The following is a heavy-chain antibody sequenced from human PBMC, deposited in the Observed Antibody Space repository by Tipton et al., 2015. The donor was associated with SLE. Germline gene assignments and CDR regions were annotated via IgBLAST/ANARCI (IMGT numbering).Heavy chain of an antibody. CDR3: ASPWSSGWYDAFDI. V-gene: IGHV1-69*06. CDR1: GGTFSSYA. CDR2: IIPIFGTA. D-gene: IGHD6-19*01. J-gene: IGHJ3*02. Sequence: QSGAEVKKPGSSVKVSCKASGGTFSSYAISWVRQAPGQGLEWMGGIIPIFGTANYAQKFQGRVTITADKSTSTAYMELSSLRSEDTAVYYCASPWSSGWYDAFDILGQGTMVTVSS.